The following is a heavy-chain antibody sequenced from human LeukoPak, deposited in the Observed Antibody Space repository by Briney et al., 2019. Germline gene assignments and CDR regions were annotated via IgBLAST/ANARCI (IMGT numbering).Heavy chain of an antibody. V-gene: IGHV5-51*01. J-gene: IGHJ4*02. Sequence: GESLQISCKGSGYSFTSYWIGWVRQMPGKGLEWMGIIYPGDSDTRYSPSFQGQVTISADKSISTAYLQWSSLKASDTAMYYCARQPSSIAARLPLDYWGQGTLVTVSS. CDR1: GYSFTSYW. CDR2: IYPGDSDT. CDR3: ARQPSSIAARLPLDY. D-gene: IGHD6-6*01.